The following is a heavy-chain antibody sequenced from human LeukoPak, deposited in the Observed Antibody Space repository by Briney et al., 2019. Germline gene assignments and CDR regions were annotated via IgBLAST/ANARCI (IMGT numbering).Heavy chain of an antibody. CDR2: ISYDGSNK. J-gene: IGHJ4*02. CDR3: AREKGDGLWNYFDY. Sequence: WASLRLSCAASGFTFSSYAMHWVRQSPGKGLGWVAIISYDGSNKYYADSVKGRFTITSDNSKNTVYLQMNSLRAEDTGVYYSAREKGDGLWNYFDYWGQGTLVTVSS. CDR1: GFTFSSYA. V-gene: IGHV3-30*01. D-gene: IGHD3-3*01.